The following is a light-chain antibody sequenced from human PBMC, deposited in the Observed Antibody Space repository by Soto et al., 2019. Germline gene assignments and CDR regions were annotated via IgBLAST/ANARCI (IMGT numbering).Light chain of an antibody. V-gene: IGLV1-40*01. J-gene: IGLJ2*01. CDR2: GNS. CDR3: QSYDSTLRVV. Sequence: QSVLTQPPSVSGAPGQRVTISCTGSSSNIGAGYDVHWYQQLPGTAPKLLIYGNSNRPSGVPDRFSGSKSGTSASLAITGLQAEDEADYYCQSYDSTLRVVFGGATQLTVL. CDR1: SSNIGAGYD.